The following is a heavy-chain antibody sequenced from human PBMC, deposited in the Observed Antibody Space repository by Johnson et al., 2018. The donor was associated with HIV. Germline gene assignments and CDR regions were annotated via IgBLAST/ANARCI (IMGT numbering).Heavy chain of an antibody. J-gene: IGHJ3*02. D-gene: IGHD1-26*01. V-gene: IGHV3-33*06. CDR2: IWYDGSNK. CDR3: AKEGGRYSMGRDAFDI. Sequence: QVQLVESGGGVVQPGRSLRLSCAASGFTFSNYAMHWVRQAAGKGLEWVAVIWYDGSNKYYADSVKGRFTISRDNSKNTLYLQMNSLRAEDTAVYYCAKEGGRYSMGRDAFDIWGQGTMVTVSS. CDR1: GFTFSNYA.